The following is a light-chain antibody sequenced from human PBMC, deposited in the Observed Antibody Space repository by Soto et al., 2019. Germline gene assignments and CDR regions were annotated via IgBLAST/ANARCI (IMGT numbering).Light chain of an antibody. Sequence: QSVLTQPPSVSGAPGQGVTISCTGSSSNIGAGYDVHWYQHLPGTAPKLLIYGNNNRPSGVPDRFSGSRSGTSASLAITGLQAEDEADYYCQSYDYSLSGFWVFGGGTKVTVL. CDR3: QSYDYSLSGFWV. CDR2: GNN. CDR1: SSNIGAGYD. J-gene: IGLJ3*02. V-gene: IGLV1-40*01.